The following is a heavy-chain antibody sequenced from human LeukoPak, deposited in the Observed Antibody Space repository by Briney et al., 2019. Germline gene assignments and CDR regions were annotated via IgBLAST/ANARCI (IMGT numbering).Heavy chain of an antibody. D-gene: IGHD6-13*01. CDR1: GDAASTNKAT. Sequence: SQTLSLTSAISGDAASTNKATWNWLRQSPSGGLEWLGRTYYRSQWYNDYAVSVKSRITITPDTSTNQFSLHLNSVTPDDTAVYYCVRLVGNSWLDYWGQGTLVTVSS. V-gene: IGHV6-1*01. CDR2: TYYRSQWYN. J-gene: IGHJ4*02. CDR3: VRLVGNSWLDY.